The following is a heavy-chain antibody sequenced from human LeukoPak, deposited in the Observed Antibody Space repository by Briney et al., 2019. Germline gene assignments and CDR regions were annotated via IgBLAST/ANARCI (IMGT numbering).Heavy chain of an antibody. V-gene: IGHV4-39*07. CDR1: GVSISSSSYY. J-gene: IGHJ4*02. D-gene: IGHD2-21*02. CDR3: ATDLFRIVVVTANRLDY. CDR2: IYYSGST. Sequence: SETLSLTCTVSGVSISSSSYYWGWIRQPPGKGLEWIGSIYYSGSTYYNPSLKSRVTISVDTSKNQFSLTLSSVTAADTAVYYCATDLFRIVVVTANRLDYWGQGTLVTVSS.